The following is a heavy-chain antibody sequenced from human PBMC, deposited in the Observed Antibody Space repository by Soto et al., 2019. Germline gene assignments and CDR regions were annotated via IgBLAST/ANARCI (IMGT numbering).Heavy chain of an antibody. CDR3: ATLPRLDGMDV. CDR1: GYSISSGHY. J-gene: IGHJ6*02. V-gene: IGHV4-38-2*01. Sequence: SETLSLTCAVSGYSISSGHYWGWIRQPPGKGREWIGSIFHTGSTYYNPSLKSRVTLSVDTSKNQFSLKLSSVTAADTAVYFCATLPRLDGMDVWGQGTTVTVSS. CDR2: IFHTGST. D-gene: IGHD6-25*01.